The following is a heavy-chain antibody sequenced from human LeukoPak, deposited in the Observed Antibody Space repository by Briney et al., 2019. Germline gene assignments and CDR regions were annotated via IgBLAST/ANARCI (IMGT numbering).Heavy chain of an antibody. V-gene: IGHV1-46*01. D-gene: IGHD2-2*01. CDR3: ARAIHCSSTSCYAPPAYYYYYMDV. CDR2: INPSGGST. J-gene: IGHJ6*03. CDR1: GGTFSSYA. Sequence: ASVKVSCKASGGTFSSYAISWVRQAPGQGLEWMGIINPSGGSTSYAQKFQGRVTMTRDTSTSTVYMELSSLRSEDTAVYYCARAIHCSSTSCYAPPAYYYYYMDVWGKGTTVTVSS.